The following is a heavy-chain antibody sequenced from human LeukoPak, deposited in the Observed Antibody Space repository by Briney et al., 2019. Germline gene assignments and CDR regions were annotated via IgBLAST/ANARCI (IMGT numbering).Heavy chain of an antibody. D-gene: IGHD2-15*01. CDR3: AKGLRYCSSGNCNSPVDY. Sequence: WGSPRLSCAMSGFTFSNYAMSWVRQAPGKGLEWVSTIGGSGVSTYYADSVKGRFTISRDNSKNTLYLQMNSLRAEDTAVYYCAKGLRYCSSGNCNSPVDYWGQGNLVTVSS. J-gene: IGHJ4*02. V-gene: IGHV3-23*01. CDR2: IGGSGVST. CDR1: GFTFSNYA.